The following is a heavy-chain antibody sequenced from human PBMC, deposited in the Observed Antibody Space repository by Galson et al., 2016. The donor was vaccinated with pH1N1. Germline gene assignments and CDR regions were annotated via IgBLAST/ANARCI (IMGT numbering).Heavy chain of an antibody. CDR3: ARDRGSVDIVTYYFDY. V-gene: IGHV4-39*07. J-gene: IGHJ4*02. CDR1: GGSISSSGYY. Sequence: SETLSLTCTVSGGSISSSGYYWGWIRQSPGKGLEWIGSIYYGGSTYYNPSLKSRVTISVDTSKNQFSLRLSSVTAADTAVYYCARDRGSVDIVTYYFDYWGQGTLVTVSS. D-gene: IGHD5-12*01. CDR2: IYYGGST.